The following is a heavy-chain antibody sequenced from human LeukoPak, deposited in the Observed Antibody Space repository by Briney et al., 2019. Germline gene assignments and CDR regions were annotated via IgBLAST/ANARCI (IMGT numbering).Heavy chain of an antibody. J-gene: IGHJ4*02. Sequence: GGSLRLSCAASGFSFRSFAMHWVRRAPGKGLEWVSLISYDGSDTYYADSVKGRFTISRDNYKNTLYLQMNSLRAEDTAMYYCAKSLGCSGDYCYPDYWGQGTLVTVSS. CDR3: AKSLGCSGDYCYPDY. D-gene: IGHD2-15*01. V-gene: IGHV3-30*18. CDR2: ISYDGSDT. CDR1: GFSFRSFA.